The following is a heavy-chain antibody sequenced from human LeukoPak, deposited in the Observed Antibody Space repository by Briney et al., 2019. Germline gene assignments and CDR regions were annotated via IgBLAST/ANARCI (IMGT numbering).Heavy chain of an antibody. D-gene: IGHD2-15*01. Sequence: SVKVSCKASGYTFTSYAISWVRQAPGQGLEWMGRIIPIFGTANYAQKFQGRVTITTDESTSTAYMELSSLRSEDTAVYYCARASDCSGGSCPISYWGQGTLVTVSS. CDR1: GYTFTSYA. V-gene: IGHV1-69*05. CDR3: ARASDCSGGSCPISY. J-gene: IGHJ4*02. CDR2: IIPIFGTA.